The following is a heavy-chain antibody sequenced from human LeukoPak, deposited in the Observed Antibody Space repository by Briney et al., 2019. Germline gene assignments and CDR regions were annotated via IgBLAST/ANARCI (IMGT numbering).Heavy chain of an antibody. CDR3: ARDVGGSGNRFDP. D-gene: IGHD3-10*01. J-gene: IGHJ5*02. V-gene: IGHV1-2*02. CDR1: GYTFTGYY. CDR2: INPNSGAT. Sequence: GASVKVSCKASGYTFTGYYIHWVRQAPGQGLEWLGWINPNSGATKYAQQFQGRVAMTSDTSISTAHMELSSLTSDDTAVYHCARDVGGSGNRFDPWGQGTLVTVSS.